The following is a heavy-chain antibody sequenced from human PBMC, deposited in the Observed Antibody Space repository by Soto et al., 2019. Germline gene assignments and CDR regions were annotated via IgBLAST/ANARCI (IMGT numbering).Heavy chain of an antibody. CDR3: AKDPGEHYCSSTSCLGWYFDL. Sequence: GGSLRLSCAASGFTFSSYAMSWVRQAPGKGLEWVSAISGSGGSTYYADSVKGRFTISRDNSKNTLYLQMNSLRAEDTAVYYCAKDPGEHYCSSTSCLGWYFDLWGRGTLVTVSS. D-gene: IGHD2-2*01. CDR2: ISGSGGST. V-gene: IGHV3-23*01. CDR1: GFTFSSYA. J-gene: IGHJ2*01.